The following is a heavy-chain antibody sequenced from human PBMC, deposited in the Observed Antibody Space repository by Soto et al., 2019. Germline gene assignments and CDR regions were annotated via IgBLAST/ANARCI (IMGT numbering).Heavy chain of an antibody. CDR1: GGSISNYY. CDR3: ARGNQVAMSDY. V-gene: IGHV4-4*07. J-gene: IGHJ4*02. CDR2: FYASGYT. Sequence: PSETLSLTCAVSGGSISNYYWSWIRQPAGKGLEWIGRFYASGYTNYNPSLKSRVTMSLDISKNQFSLRLGSVTAADTAVYYCARGNQVAMSDYWGQGTLVTVSS.